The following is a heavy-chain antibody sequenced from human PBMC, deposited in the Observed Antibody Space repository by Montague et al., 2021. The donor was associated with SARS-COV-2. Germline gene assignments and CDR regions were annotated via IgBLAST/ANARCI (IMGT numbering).Heavy chain of an antibody. Sequence: QSGAEVKKPGESLKISCKAFGYRFSIHWIDWVRQMPGKGLEWMGGINPADSTTAYSPSFQGHVTISVDKSISTAYLQWSSLEASDIAMYYCVRLKDNIWGQGTTVTVSS. CDR2: INPADSTT. CDR1: GYRFSIHW. CDR3: VRLKDNI. D-gene: IGHD5-24*01. V-gene: IGHV5-51*01. J-gene: IGHJ6*02.